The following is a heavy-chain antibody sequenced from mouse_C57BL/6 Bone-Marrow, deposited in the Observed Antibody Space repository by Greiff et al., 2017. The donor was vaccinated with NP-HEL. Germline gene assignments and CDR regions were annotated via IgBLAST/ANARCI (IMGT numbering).Heavy chain of an antibody. D-gene: IGHD6-1*01. Sequence: QVQLQQSGAELVRPGASVTLSCKASGYTFTDYEMHWVKQTPVHGLEWIGAIDPETGGTAYNQKFKGKAILTADKSSSTAYMELRSLTSEDSAVYYCTRKEPTRNYAMDYWGQGTSVTVSS. J-gene: IGHJ4*01. V-gene: IGHV1-15*01. CDR3: TRKEPTRNYAMDY. CDR2: IDPETGGT. CDR1: GYTFTDYE.